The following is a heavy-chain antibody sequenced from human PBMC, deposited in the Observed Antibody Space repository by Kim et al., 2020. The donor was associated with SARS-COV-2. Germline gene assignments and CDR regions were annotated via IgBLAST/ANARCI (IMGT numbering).Heavy chain of an antibody. V-gene: IGHV1-3*01. Sequence: ASVKVSCKASGYTFTTFALYWVRRAPGQRLEWMGWVNGGKGNTRYSQKFQGRVSITRDTSATTAYLELSGLISEDTAVYYCAREAVAGSFDYWGQGSLVTVSS. CDR1: GYTFTTFA. J-gene: IGHJ4*02. D-gene: IGHD6-19*01. CDR3: AREAVAGSFDY. CDR2: VNGGKGNT.